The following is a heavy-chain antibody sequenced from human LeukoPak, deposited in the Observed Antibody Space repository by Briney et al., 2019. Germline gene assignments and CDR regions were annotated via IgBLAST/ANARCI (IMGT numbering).Heavy chain of an antibody. CDR2: TYNRGST. CDR3: ARDRPGIAVAGDAFDI. J-gene: IGHJ3*02. V-gene: IGHV4-59*01. D-gene: IGHD6-19*01. CDR1: GGSISSYY. Sequence: TSETLSLTCTVPGGSISSYYWSWIRQPPGKGLEWIGYTYNRGSTNYNPSLKSRVTILVDTSKNQFSLKLRSVTAADTAVYYCARDRPGIAVAGDAFDIWGQGTLVTVSS.